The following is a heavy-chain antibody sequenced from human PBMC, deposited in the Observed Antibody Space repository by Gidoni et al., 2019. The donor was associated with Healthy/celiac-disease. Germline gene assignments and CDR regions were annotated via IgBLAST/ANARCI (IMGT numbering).Heavy chain of an antibody. J-gene: IGHJ5*02. CDR1: GFTCSSYA. V-gene: IGHV3-23*01. Sequence: EVQLLESGGGLVQPGGSLRLSCAASGFTCSSYAMSWVRQAPGTGLEWVSAISGSGGSTYYADSVKGRFTISRDNSKNTLYLQMNSLRAEDTAVYYCAKTRKGGGIGWFDPWGQGTLVTVSS. CDR2: ISGSGGST. CDR3: AKTRKGGGIGWFDP. D-gene: IGHD3-16*01.